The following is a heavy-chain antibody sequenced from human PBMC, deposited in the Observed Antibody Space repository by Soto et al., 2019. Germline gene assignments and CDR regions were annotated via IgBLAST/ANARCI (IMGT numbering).Heavy chain of an antibody. CDR1: GFTFSSYG. D-gene: IGHD5-12*01. J-gene: IGHJ6*03. V-gene: IGHV3-64*01. Sequence: GGSLRLSCAASGFTFSSYGMHWVRQAPGKGLEYVSAINNNGGDTYYASSVKGRFTISRDNSKNTLYLQMGSLRAEDMAVYFCAKDRYSGYGSYYCMDFWGKGSTVTVSS. CDR2: INNNGGDT. CDR3: AKDRYSGYGSYYCMDF.